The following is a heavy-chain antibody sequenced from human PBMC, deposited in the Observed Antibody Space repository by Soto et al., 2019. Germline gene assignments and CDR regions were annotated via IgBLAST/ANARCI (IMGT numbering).Heavy chain of an antibody. CDR1: GFTFSDFS. J-gene: IGHJ6*02. Sequence: WGSLRLSCAASGFTFSDFSMNWVRQAPGKGLEWVASISSTGIHTYYAESLKGRFTISRDNPERSLYLEINALRAEDTAVYYCARDSVTIFGLTIIFTYSLDVWCQGTTVTVSS. D-gene: IGHD3-3*01. CDR2: ISSTGIHT. CDR3: ARDSVTIFGLTIIFTYSLDV. V-gene: IGHV3-21*01.